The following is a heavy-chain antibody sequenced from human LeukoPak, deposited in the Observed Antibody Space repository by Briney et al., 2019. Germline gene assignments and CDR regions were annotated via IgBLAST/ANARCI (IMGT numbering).Heavy chain of an antibody. CDR3: ARDPGWGAYDI. D-gene: IGHD6-19*01. CDR2: MDSDGNTK. Sequence: PGGSLRLSCAASGFTFSSFWMTWVRQAPGRGLESVASMDSDGNTKNYVGSVKGRFTISRDNAKSSLYLQMNSLRGEDTSMYYCARDPGWGAYDIWGQETMVTVSS. V-gene: IGHV3-7*01. J-gene: IGHJ3*02. CDR1: GFTFSSFW.